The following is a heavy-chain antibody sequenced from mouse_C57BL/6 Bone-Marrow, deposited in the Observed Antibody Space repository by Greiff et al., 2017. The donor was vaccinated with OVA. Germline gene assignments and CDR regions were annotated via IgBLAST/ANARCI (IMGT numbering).Heavy chain of an antibody. CDR3: ARGFDY. CDR2: IDPSDSYT. Sequence: QVQLQQPGAELVKPGASVQLSCKASGYTFTSYWMQWVKQRPGQGLEWIGEIDPSDSYTNYNQKFKGKATLTVDTSSSTAYMQLSSLTSEDSAVYYCARGFDYWGQGTTLTVSS. CDR1: GYTFTSYW. J-gene: IGHJ2*01. V-gene: IGHV1-50*01.